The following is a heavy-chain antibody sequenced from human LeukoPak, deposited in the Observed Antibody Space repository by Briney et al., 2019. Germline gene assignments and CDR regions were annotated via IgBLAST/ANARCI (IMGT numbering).Heavy chain of an antibody. CDR3: ARVGIAAAGTALDV. D-gene: IGHD6-13*01. CDR1: GGSISSVDYY. V-gene: IGHV4-30-4*01. J-gene: IGHJ6*02. CDR2: IFYSGST. Sequence: SQTLSLTCTVSGGSISSVDYYWSWIRQPPGKGLEWIGYIFYSGSTSYNPSLKSRVTISVDTSKNQFSLKLSSVTAADTAVYYCARVGIAAAGTALDVWGQGTTVTVSS.